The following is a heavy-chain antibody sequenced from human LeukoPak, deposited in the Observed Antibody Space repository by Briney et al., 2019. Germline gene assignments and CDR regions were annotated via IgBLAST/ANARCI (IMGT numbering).Heavy chain of an antibody. CDR1: GGSISSYY. J-gene: IGHJ5*02. V-gene: IGHV4-59*01. Sequence: SETLSLTCTVSGGSISSYYWSWVRQPPGKGLEGMGYIYYSGSTNYNPSLKSRVTISVDTSKNQFSLRLSSVTAADTAVYYCARGVAAAGVGWFDPWGQGTLVTVSS. D-gene: IGHD6-13*01. CDR2: IYYSGST. CDR3: ARGVAAAGVGWFDP.